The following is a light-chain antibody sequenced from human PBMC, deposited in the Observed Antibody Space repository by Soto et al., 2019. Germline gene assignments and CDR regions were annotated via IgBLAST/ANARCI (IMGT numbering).Light chain of an antibody. J-gene: IGKJ5*01. Sequence: DIQVTQSPTSLSTSVLDIASITCQASQDINKNLIWYQQKPGKAPKLLIYDASDLETGVPSRFSGSGSGTGFTFTISSLQPEDFATYYCQQYESLPLTFGQGTRLEIK. CDR2: DAS. V-gene: IGKV1-33*01. CDR3: QQYESLPLT. CDR1: QDINKN.